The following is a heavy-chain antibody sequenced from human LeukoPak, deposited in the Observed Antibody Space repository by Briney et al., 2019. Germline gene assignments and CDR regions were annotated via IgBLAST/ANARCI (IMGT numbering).Heavy chain of an antibody. CDR2: ISSSGSTI. D-gene: IGHD3-10*02. Sequence: GGSLRLSCGASGFTFTTYAMTWVRQAPGKGLEWVSYISSSGSTIYYADSVKGRFTISRDNAKNSLYLQMNSLRAEDTAVYYCAELGITMIGGVWGRGTTVTISS. V-gene: IGHV3-48*03. CDR1: GFTFTTYA. J-gene: IGHJ6*04. CDR3: AELGITMIGGV.